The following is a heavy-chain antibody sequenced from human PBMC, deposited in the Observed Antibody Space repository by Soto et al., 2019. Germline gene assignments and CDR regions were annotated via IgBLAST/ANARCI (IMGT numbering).Heavy chain of an antibody. J-gene: IGHJ5*02. CDR2: INPDKGNT. D-gene: IGHD6-13*01. CDR3: ARGIESKAAAPPFYP. CDR1: GYTFTANS. V-gene: IGHV1-3*01. Sequence: ASVKVSCKASGYTFTANSLHWVRQGPGQRLEWMGWINPDKGNTKYSQNFQGRVTFTRDTSASTAYMELSNLRSEDTAVYYCARGIESKAAAPPFYPWGQGSLVTVSS.